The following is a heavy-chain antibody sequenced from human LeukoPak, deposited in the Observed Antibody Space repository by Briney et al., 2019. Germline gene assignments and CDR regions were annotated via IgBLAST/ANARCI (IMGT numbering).Heavy chain of an antibody. D-gene: IGHD6-19*01. CDR2: IGTIISTT. Sequence: GGSLRLSCAASGFTFGSYEMTWFRKAPGKGLEWVSYIGTIISTTYYADSVKGRFTVSRDDAKSSLYLQMSSLRAEDTAVYYCARNVYDLRGQWLVPGFDYWGQGTLVTVSS. CDR1: GFTFGSYE. J-gene: IGHJ4*02. V-gene: IGHV3-48*03. CDR3: ARNVYDLRGQWLVPGFDY.